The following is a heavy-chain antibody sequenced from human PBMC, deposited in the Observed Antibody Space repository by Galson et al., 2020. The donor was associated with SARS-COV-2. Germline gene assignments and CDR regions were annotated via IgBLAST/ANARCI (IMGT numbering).Heavy chain of an antibody. J-gene: IGHJ5*02. CDR1: GGSFSGYY. V-gene: IGHV4-34*01. CDR3: ARVVRGVNGRLDP. CDR2: INHSGST. Sequence: SETLSLTCAVYGGSFSGYYWSWIRQPPGKGLEWIGEINHSGSTNYNPSLKSRVTISVDTSKNQFSLKLSSVTAADTALYYCARVVRGVNGRLDPWGQGTLVTVS. D-gene: IGHD3-10*01.